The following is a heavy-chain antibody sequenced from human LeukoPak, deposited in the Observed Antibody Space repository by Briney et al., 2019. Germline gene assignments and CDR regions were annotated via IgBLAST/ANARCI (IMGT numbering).Heavy chain of an antibody. CDR1: GYTFTGYY. CDR2: INPNSGGT. D-gene: IGHD3-3*01. V-gene: IGHV1-2*06. CDR3: ARVVKMTIFGVVTRGSYYYYGMDV. Sequence: ASVKVSCKASGYTFTGYYMHWVRQAPGQGLEWMGRINPNSGGTNYAQKFQGRVTMTRDTSISTAYMELSSLRSEDTAVYYCARVVKMTIFGVVTRGSYYYYGMDVWGQGTTVTVSS. J-gene: IGHJ6*02.